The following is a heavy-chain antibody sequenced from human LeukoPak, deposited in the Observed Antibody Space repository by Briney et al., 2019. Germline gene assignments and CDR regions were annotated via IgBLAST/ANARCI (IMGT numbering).Heavy chain of an antibody. J-gene: IGHJ4*02. V-gene: IGHV3-23*01. CDR3: AKDGHGGYSGYIDY. Sequence: GGSLRLSCAASGFTFSSYAMSWVRQAPGEGLEWVSAFSGSGGSTYYADSVKGRFTISRDNSKNTLYLQMNSLRAEDTAVYYCAKDGHGGYSGYIDYWGQGTLVTVSS. D-gene: IGHD1-26*01. CDR1: GFTFSSYA. CDR2: FSGSGGST.